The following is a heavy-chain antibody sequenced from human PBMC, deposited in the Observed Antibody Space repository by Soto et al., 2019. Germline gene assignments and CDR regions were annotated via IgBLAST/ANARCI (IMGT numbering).Heavy chain of an antibody. CDR1: GGSISSYY. D-gene: IGHD6-19*01. J-gene: IGHJ4*02. CDR2: IYYSGST. V-gene: IGHV4-59*01. Sequence: SETLSLTCTVSGGSISSYYWSWIRQPPGKGLEWIGYIYYSGSTNYNPSLKSRVTISVDTSKNQFSLKLSSVTAADTAVYYCARDSSGWVYWGQGTLVTVSS. CDR3: ARDSSGWVY.